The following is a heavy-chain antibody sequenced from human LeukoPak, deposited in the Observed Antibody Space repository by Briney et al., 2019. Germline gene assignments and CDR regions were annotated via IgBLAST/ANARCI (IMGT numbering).Heavy chain of an antibody. D-gene: IGHD6-13*01. Sequence: SETLSLTCTVSGGSISSYYWSWIRQPPGKGLEWIAYIHSSGSTSYNPSLKSRVTISVDTSKNEFSLKLTSVNAADTAVYYCARDRPGGSSLDYWARESWSPSPQ. CDR2: IHSSGST. CDR3: ARDRPGGSSLDY. V-gene: IGHV4-59*01. J-gene: IGHJ4*02. CDR1: GGSISSYY.